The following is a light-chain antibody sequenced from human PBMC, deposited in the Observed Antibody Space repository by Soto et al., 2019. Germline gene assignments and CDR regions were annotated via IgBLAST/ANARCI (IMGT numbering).Light chain of an antibody. V-gene: IGKV3-15*01. CDR2: GAS. Sequence: EIVMTQSPATLSVSPGERATLSCRAGQSISNNLAWYQQKPGQAPRLLIYGASSRATGIPARFTGSGSGTEFTLTISSLQSEDFAVYYCQQYSNLPRTFGQGTKVEI. CDR3: QQYSNLPRT. J-gene: IGKJ1*01. CDR1: QSISNN.